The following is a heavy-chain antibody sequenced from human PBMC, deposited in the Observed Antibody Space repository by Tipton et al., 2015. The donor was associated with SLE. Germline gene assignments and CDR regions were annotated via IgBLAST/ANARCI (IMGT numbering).Heavy chain of an antibody. CDR3: ARDRRMDSRDNYRPDGVHI. D-gene: IGHD3-22*01. Sequence: TLSLTCTVSGGSISNSYWTWIWQPPGKGLGWIGTIYHRGGTYHNPSLKSRVAISIDTSKNQFSLKLASVTAADTAVYYCARDRRMDSRDNYRPDGVHIWGQGTMVTVSS. V-gene: IGHV4-59*12. J-gene: IGHJ3*02. CDR1: GGSISNSY. CDR2: IYHRGGT.